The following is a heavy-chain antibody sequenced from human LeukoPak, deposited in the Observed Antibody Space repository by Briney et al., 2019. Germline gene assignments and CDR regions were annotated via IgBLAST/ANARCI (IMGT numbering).Heavy chain of an antibody. D-gene: IGHD2-15*01. CDR1: GYTFTSYG. CDR2: ISAYNGNT. CDR3: ARGSVVAATPLQYYYYYYGMDV. V-gene: IGHV1-18*01. Sequence: ASVKVSCKASGYTFTSYGISWVRQAPGQGLEWMGWISAYNGNTNYAQKFQGRVTITADESTSTAYMELSSLRSEDTAVYYCARGSVVAATPLQYYYYYYGMDVWGQGTTVTVSS. J-gene: IGHJ6*02.